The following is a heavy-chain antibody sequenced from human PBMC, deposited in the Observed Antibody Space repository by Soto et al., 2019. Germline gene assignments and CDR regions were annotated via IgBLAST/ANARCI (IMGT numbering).Heavy chain of an antibody. D-gene: IGHD6-19*01. CDR1: GFSFTTYG. J-gene: IGHJ3*02. Sequence: QVQLVESGGGWVQPGRSLRLSCEATGFSFTTYGMHWVRQAPGKGLEGVAVIGYDGNNKYYADSVEGRFTISRDNSKNTVYLQMKSLRGDDTAVYYCARGGVAGIVGIFGSPLDIWGQGTVVPVSS. CDR2: IGYDGNNK. CDR3: ARGGVAGIVGIFGSPLDI. V-gene: IGHV3-33*01.